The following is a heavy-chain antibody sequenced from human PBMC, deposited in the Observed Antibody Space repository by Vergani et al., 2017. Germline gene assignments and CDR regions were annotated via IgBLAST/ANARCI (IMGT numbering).Heavy chain of an antibody. V-gene: IGHV1-18*01. D-gene: IGHD4-17*01. CDR2: ISAYNGNT. CDR3: ARDLYDYGDASPFDP. J-gene: IGHJ5*02. CDR1: GGTFSSYA. Sequence: QVQLVQSGAEVKKPGSSVKVSCKASGGTFSSYAISWVRQAPGQGLEWMGWISAYNGNTNYAQKLQGRVTMTTDTSTSTAYMELRSLRSDDTAVYYCARDLYDYGDASPFDPWGQGTLVTVSS.